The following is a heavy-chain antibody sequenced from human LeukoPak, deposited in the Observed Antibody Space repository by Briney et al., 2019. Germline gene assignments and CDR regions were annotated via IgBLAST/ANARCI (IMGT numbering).Heavy chain of an antibody. CDR3: ARTYYYDSSGYNPHNAFDI. Sequence: ASVKVSCKASGYTFTSYGISWVRQMPGKGLEWMGIIYPGDSDTRYSPSFQGQVTISADKSISTAYLQWSSLKASDTAMYYCARTYYYDSSGYNPHNAFDIWGQGTMVTVSS. CDR1: GYTFTSYG. J-gene: IGHJ3*02. V-gene: IGHV5-51*01. D-gene: IGHD3-22*01. CDR2: IYPGDSDT.